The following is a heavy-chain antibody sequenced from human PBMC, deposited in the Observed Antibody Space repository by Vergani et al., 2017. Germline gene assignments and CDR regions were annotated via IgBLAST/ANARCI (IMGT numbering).Heavy chain of an antibody. V-gene: IGHV4-31*03. Sequence: QVQLQESGPGLVKPSQTLSLTCTVSGGSISSGGYYWSWIRQHPGKGLEWIGYIYYSGSTYYNPSLKSRVTISVETSKNQFSLKLSSVTAADTAVYYCARGGDIVANDAFDIWGQGTRVTVSS. CDR1: GGSISSGGYY. CDR3: ARGGDIVANDAFDI. J-gene: IGHJ3*02. CDR2: IYYSGST. D-gene: IGHD5-12*01.